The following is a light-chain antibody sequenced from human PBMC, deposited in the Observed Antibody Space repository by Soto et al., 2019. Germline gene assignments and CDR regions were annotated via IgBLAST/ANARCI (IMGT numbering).Light chain of an antibody. CDR2: VNSDGSH. V-gene: IGLV4-69*01. Sequence: QSVLTQSPSASASLGASVKLTCTLSSGHSNYAIAWHQQLPEKGPRYLMKVNSDGSHIKGDEIPDRFSGSSSGAERYLSISSLQSEDEADYYCQTWDTGHVIFGGGTKLTVL. J-gene: IGLJ2*01. CDR3: QTWDTGHVI. CDR1: SGHSNYA.